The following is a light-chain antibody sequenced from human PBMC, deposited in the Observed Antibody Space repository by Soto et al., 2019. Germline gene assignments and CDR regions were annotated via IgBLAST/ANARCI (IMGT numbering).Light chain of an antibody. Sequence: DIKMSQSPSTLSASVGDRVTITCRASQSISSWLAWYQQKPGKAPKLLIYAASTLQSGVPSRFSGSGSGTDFTLTISCLQSEDFATYYCQQYYSYPRTFGQGTKVDIK. CDR1: QSISSW. V-gene: IGKV1-5*01. CDR3: QQYYSYPRT. J-gene: IGKJ1*01. CDR2: AAS.